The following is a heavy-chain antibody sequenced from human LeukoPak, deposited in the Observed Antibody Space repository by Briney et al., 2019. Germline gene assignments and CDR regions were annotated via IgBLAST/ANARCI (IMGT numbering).Heavy chain of an antibody. J-gene: IGHJ4*02. CDR3: ARAGYCSGGSCYGSDY. Sequence: GGSLRLSCAASGFTFSSYGMYWVRQAPGKGLGWVALLWYDGSNKYYAASVMGRFAISRDNSKNTMYLQMNSLRAEDTAVYYCARAGYCSGGSCYGSDYWGQGTLVTVSS. V-gene: IGHV3-33*01. D-gene: IGHD2-15*01. CDR2: LWYDGSNK. CDR1: GFTFSSYG.